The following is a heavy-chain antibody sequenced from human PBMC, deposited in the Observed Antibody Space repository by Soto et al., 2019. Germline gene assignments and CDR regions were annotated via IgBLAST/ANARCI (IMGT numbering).Heavy chain of an antibody. Sequence: EVQLLESGGGLVQPGGSLRLSCAASGFTFSTYGMNWVRQAPGKGLEWVSAISGSGGSTYYADSVKGRFTISRDKSKNTLYLQLNSLRAEDTAVYYCAKDLRGDYPSHVVMIGGVPAANHRGQGTLVTVSS. CDR3: AKDLRGDYPSHVVMIGGVPAANH. V-gene: IGHV3-23*01. CDR2: ISGSGGST. D-gene: IGHD2-8*02. CDR1: GFTFSTYG. J-gene: IGHJ4*02.